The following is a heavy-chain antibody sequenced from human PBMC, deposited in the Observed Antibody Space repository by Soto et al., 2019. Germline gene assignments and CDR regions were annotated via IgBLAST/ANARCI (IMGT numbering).Heavy chain of an antibody. Sequence: PGGSLRLSCAASGFSFSTHSMNWVRQAPGKGLEWVSSISSRGDTYYADSVKGRFTISRDNAKNSVSLQMDSLRAEDAAVYYCAREETAWPLAYGLDVWGQGTTVTVSS. CDR3: AREETAWPLAYGLDV. CDR1: GFSFSTHS. V-gene: IGHV3-21*01. J-gene: IGHJ6*02. D-gene: IGHD2-21*02. CDR2: ISSRGDT.